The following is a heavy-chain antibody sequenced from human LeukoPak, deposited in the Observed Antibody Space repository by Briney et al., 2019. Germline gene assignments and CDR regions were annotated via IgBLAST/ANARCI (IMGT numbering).Heavy chain of an antibody. Sequence: GGSLRLSCAASGFTFSSYGMHWVRQAPGKGLEWVAFIRYDGSNKYYADSVKGRFTISRDNSKNTLYLQMNSLRAEDAAVYYCAKGLAPAANYYYYYYYMDVWGKGTTVTVSS. CDR2: IRYDGSNK. CDR1: GFTFSSYG. J-gene: IGHJ6*03. CDR3: AKGLAPAANYYYYYYYMDV. V-gene: IGHV3-30*02. D-gene: IGHD2-2*01.